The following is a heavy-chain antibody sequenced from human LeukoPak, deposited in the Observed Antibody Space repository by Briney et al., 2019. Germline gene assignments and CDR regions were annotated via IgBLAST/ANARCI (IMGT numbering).Heavy chain of an antibody. CDR2: IYPGDSGP. V-gene: IGHV5-51*01. CDR1: GYGFTSYC. CDR3: GMSGDRVPLQDDVFDV. J-gene: IGHJ3*01. D-gene: IGHD1-26*01. Sequence: GESLKISCKVSGYGFTSYCIGWVRQMPGKGLEWLGIIYPGDSGPTYSPSFQGQVTISVDKSINTAYLQWSSLQASDTAMYYCGMSGDRVPLQDDVFDVWGQGTMVTVST.